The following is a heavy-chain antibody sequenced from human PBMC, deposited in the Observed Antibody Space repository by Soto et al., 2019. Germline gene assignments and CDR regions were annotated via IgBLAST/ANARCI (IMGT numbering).Heavy chain of an antibody. D-gene: IGHD3-9*01. CDR3: ARVDDDILSGYSPLGY. V-gene: IGHV4-59*01. CDR2: IYYSGST. J-gene: IGHJ4*02. Sequence: SETLSLTCTVSGGSISSYYWSWIRQPPGKGLEWIGYIYYSGSTNYNPSLKSRVTISVDTSKNQFSLRLSSVTAADTAVYYCARVDDDILSGYSPLGYWGQGTLVTVSS. CDR1: GGSISSYY.